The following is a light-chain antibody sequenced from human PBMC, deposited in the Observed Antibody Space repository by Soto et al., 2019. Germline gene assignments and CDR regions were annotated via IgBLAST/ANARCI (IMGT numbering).Light chain of an antibody. Sequence: EIVLTQSPGTLSLSPGERATLFCRASQSVSSNYLNWFQQKPGQAPRLLIYGVSSRATGIPDRFSGSGAGTDFTLTISRLEPEDFAVYYCHQYGGSPQTFGQGTKVEIK. CDR1: QSVSSNY. V-gene: IGKV3-20*01. CDR2: GVS. J-gene: IGKJ1*01. CDR3: HQYGGSPQT.